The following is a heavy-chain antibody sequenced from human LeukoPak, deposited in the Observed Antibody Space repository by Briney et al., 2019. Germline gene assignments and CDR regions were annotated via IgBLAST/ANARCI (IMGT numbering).Heavy chain of an antibody. CDR1: GFTFSSYG. CDR2: ISYDGSNK. J-gene: IGHJ5*02. D-gene: IGHD1-26*01. CDR3: ARSLVVGATYPYH. V-gene: IGHV3-30*03. Sequence: GGSLRLSCAASGFTFSSYGMHWVRQAPGKGLEWVAVISYDGSNKYYADSVKGRFTISRDNAKNSLYLQLNSLRAEDTAVYYCARSLVVGATYPYHWGQGTLVTVSS.